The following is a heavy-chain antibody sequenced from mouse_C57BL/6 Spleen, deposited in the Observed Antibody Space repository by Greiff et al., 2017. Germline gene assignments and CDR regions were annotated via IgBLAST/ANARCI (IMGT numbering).Heavy chain of an antibody. CDR3: AIPADGGEDYWYFDV. CDR1: GFNIKNTY. CDR2: IDPANGNT. V-gene: IGHV14-3*01. Sequence: VQLQQSVAELVRPGASVKLSCTASGFNIKNTYMHWVKQRPEQGLEWIGRIDPANGNTKYAPKFQGKATITADTSSNTAYLQLSSLTSEDTAIYYCAIPADGGEDYWYFDVWGKGTTVTVSA. J-gene: IGHJ1*03.